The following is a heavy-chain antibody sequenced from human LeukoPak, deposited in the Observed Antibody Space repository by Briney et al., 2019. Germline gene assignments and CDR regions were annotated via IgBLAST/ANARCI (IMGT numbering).Heavy chain of an antibody. CDR2: INHSGST. CDR1: GGSFSGYY. CDR3: ARLGADRGEDQEYQLWQYGMDV. J-gene: IGHJ6*02. V-gene: IGHV4-34*01. Sequence: SETLSLTCAVYGGSFSGYYWSWIRQPPGKGLEWIGEINHSGSTNYNPSLKSRVTISVDTSKSQFSLKLSSVTAADTAVYYCARLGADRGEDQEYQLWQYGMDVWGQGTTVTVSS. D-gene: IGHD2-2*01.